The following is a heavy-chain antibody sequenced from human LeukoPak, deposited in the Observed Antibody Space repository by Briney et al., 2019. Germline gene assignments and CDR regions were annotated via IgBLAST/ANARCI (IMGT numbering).Heavy chain of an antibody. CDR1: GFTFSSYW. V-gene: IGHV3-74*01. J-gene: IGHJ4*02. Sequence: PGGSLRLSCAASGFTFSSYWMHWVRQAPGKGLVWVSRINSDGSGTNCADSVKGRFTISRDNAKNTLFLQMNSLRAEDTAVYYCARESSSSGRYFDYWGQGTLVTVSS. CDR3: ARESSSSGRYFDY. CDR2: INSDGSGT. D-gene: IGHD6-6*01.